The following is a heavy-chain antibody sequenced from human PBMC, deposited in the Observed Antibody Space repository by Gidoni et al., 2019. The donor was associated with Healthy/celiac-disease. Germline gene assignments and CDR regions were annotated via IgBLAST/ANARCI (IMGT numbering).Heavy chain of an antibody. CDR3: ARDFGSSGYIFDY. J-gene: IGHJ4*02. Sequence: QVQLVQSGDEVKKPGASLKVSCKASGDTFTSYYMHCVRQAPGQGLEWMGIINPSGGSTSYAQKFQGRVTMTRDTSTSTVYMELSSLRSEDTAVYYCARDFGSSGYIFDYWGQGTLVTVSS. CDR1: GDTFTSYY. CDR2: INPSGGST. D-gene: IGHD3-22*01. V-gene: IGHV1-46*01.